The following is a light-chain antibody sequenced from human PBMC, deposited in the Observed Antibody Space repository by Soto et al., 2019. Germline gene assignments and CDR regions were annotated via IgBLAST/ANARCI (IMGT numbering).Light chain of an antibody. Sequence: EIVLTQSPGTLSLSPGERATLSCRASQTLNRNYLAWYQQRPGQAPRLLIYAASSRATGIPDRFSGSGSGTDFTLIISRLEPEDFAVYYCQQYDASKTFGQGTRVE. V-gene: IGKV3-20*01. CDR2: AAS. J-gene: IGKJ1*01. CDR1: QTLNRNY. CDR3: QQYDASKT.